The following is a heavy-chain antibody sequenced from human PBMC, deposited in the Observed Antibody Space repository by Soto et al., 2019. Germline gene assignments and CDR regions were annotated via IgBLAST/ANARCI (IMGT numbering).Heavy chain of an antibody. J-gene: IGHJ5*02. D-gene: IGHD2-15*01. V-gene: IGHV1-3*01. CDR1: GYTFTRYT. Sequence: QVQLVQSGAEVKKPGASVKISCKASGYTFTRYTMNWVRQAPGQRLEWMGWINPDNGNTKSSQKFQDRVIITRDTSASTAYMALSSLRSEDTAVYYCARGIATGQLDPWGQGTLVTVSP. CDR3: ARGIATGQLDP. CDR2: INPDNGNT.